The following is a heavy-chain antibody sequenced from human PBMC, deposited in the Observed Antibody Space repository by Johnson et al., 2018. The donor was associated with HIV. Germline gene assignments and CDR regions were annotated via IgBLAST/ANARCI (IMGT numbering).Heavy chain of an antibody. J-gene: IGHJ3*02. D-gene: IGHD5-12*01. V-gene: IGHV3-64*01. CDR3: ASLYSGYDNDAFDI. Sequence: VQLVESGGGLVQPGGSLRLSCAASGFTFSSYAMHWVRQAPGKGLEYVSAISSNGGSTYYANSVKGRFTISRDNSKNTLYLQMNSLRAEDTAVYYCASLYSGYDNDAFDIWGQGTMVTVSS. CDR1: GFTFSSYA. CDR2: ISSNGGST.